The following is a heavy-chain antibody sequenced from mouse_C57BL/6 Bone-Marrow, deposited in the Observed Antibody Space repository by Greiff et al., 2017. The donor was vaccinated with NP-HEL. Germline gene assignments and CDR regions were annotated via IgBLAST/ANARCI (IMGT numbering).Heavy chain of an antibody. V-gene: IGHV1-81*01. CDR2: IYPRSGNT. J-gene: IGHJ2*01. CDR1: GYTFTSYG. Sequence: QVQLQQSGAELARPEASVKLSCKASGYTFTSYGISWVKQRTGQGLEWIGEIYPRSGNTYYNEKFKGKATLTADKSSSTAYMELRSLTSEDSAVYFCARPKFTYYSNYDYFDYWGQGTTLTVSS. D-gene: IGHD2-5*01. CDR3: ARPKFTYYSNYDYFDY.